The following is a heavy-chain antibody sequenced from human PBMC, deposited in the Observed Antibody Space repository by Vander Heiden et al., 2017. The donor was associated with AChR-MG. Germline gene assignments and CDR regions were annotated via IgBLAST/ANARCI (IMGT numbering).Heavy chain of an antibody. J-gene: IGHJ4*02. CDR3: AKVLYPCAVAGTANDY. V-gene: IGHV3-23*01. CDR2: ISGSGGST. D-gene: IGHD6-19*01. CDR1: GFTFSSYA. Sequence: EVQLLESGGGLVQPGGSLRLSCAASGFTFSSYAMSWVRQAPGKGLEWVSAISGSGGSTYYADSVKGRFTISRDNSKNTLYLQMNSLRAEETAVYYCAKVLYPCAVAGTANDYWGQGTLVTVSS.